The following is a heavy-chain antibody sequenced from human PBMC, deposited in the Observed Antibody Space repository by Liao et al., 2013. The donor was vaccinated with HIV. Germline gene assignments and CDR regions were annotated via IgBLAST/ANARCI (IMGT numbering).Heavy chain of an antibody. CDR2: IYPSGST. CDR3: ARGELGYCSGGSCYDWYFGL. J-gene: IGHJ2*01. D-gene: IGHD2-15*01. V-gene: IGHV4-4*07. Sequence: QVQLQESGPGLVKPSETLSLACSVSGGYISSYYWSWIRQPAGKGLEWIGRIYPSGSTNYNPSLKSRVTMSVDTPKNQVSLKLSSVTAADTAVYYCARGELGYCSGGSCYDWYFGLWGRGTLVTVSS. CDR1: GGYISSYY.